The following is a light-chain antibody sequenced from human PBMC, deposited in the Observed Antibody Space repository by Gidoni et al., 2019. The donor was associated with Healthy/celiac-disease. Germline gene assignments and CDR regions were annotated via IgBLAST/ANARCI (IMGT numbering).Light chain of an antibody. CDR2: AAS. J-gene: IGKJ3*01. CDR3: QQLSSSPLT. CDR1: QGMSSY. Sequence: SFLSASVGDRVTITCRASQGMSSYLAWYQQKPGKAPKLLIYAASTLQGGVPSRFSGSGSGTEFTLTISSLQPEDFATYSCQQLSSSPLTFGPGTKVDIK. V-gene: IGKV1-9*01.